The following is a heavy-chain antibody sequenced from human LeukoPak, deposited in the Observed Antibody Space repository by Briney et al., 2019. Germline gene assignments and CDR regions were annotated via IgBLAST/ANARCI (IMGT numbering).Heavy chain of an antibody. CDR3: ARSGIAVGDAFDI. CDR2: IYYTGNT. CDR1: GDSISSGDYY. D-gene: IGHD6-13*01. V-gene: IGHV4-61*10. J-gene: IGHJ3*02. Sequence: SETLSLTCTVSGDSISSGDYYWSWIRQPAGKGLEWIGAIYYTGNTNYNPSLKSRATISVDTSKNQFSLKLSSVTAADTAVYYCARSGIAVGDAFDIWGQGTMVTVSS.